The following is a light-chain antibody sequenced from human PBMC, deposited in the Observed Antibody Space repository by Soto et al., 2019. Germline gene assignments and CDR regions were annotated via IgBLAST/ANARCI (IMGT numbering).Light chain of an antibody. CDR3: QQRTNWRIT. Sequence: EIVLTQSPATLSLSPGERATLSCRASQSVSSSLAWYQQKPGPSPRLLIYDTSNRATGIPARFSGSGSGTDFTLTIISLEPEDFAVYYCQQRTNWRITFGQGTRLDIK. J-gene: IGKJ5*01. V-gene: IGKV3-11*01. CDR1: QSVSSS. CDR2: DTS.